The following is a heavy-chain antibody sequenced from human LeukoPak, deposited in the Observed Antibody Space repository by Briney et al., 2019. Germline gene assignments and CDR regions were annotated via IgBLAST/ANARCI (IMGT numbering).Heavy chain of an antibody. CDR1: GFTFSSYS. J-gene: IGHJ3*02. V-gene: IGHV3-21*01. CDR3: ARVVIRENDAFDI. Sequence: PGGSLRLSCAASGFTFSSYSMNWVRQAPGKGLEWVSSISSSSYIYYADSVKGRFTISRDNAKNSLYLQMNSLRAEDTAVYYCARVVIRENDAFDIWGQGTMVTVSS. CDR2: ISSSSYI. D-gene: IGHD3-22*01.